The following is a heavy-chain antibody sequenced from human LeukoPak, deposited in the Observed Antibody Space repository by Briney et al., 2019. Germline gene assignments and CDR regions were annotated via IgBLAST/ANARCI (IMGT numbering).Heavy chain of an antibody. J-gene: IGHJ6*02. CDR1: GGSISSSSYY. D-gene: IGHD6-6*01. Sequence: PSETLSLTCTVSGGSISSSSYYWGWIRQPPGKGLEWIGSICYSGSTYYNPSLKSRVTISVDTSKNQFSLKLSSVTAADTAVYYCARHFRPSYGMDVWGQGTTVTVSS. V-gene: IGHV4-39*01. CDR2: ICYSGST. CDR3: ARHFRPSYGMDV.